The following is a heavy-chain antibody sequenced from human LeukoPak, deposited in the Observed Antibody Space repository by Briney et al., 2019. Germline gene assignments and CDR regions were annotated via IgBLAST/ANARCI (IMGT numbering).Heavy chain of an antibody. CDR1: GFTFTSYA. V-gene: IGHV3-64D*06. Sequence: HPGGSLRLSCSASGFTFTSYAMHWVRQAPGKGLEYVSAISSNGGSTYYADSVKGRFTISRDNSKNTLYLQMSSLRAEDTAVYYCVKGAGSRTYYFDYWGQGTLVTVSS. D-gene: IGHD3-10*01. CDR3: VKGAGSRTYYFDY. CDR2: ISSNGGST. J-gene: IGHJ4*02.